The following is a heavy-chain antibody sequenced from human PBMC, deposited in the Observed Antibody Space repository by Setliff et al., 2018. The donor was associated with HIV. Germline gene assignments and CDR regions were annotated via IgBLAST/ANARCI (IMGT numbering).Heavy chain of an antibody. Sequence: SETLSLTCSVSGGSINTSSYYWAWVRQSPGNELEWIGSIYHDGTTHYRSSLRSRAAISIDTSKSQISLKVRSVTAADTAVYFCAGHPVTSGWLSLNWFDPWGQGILVTVSS. CDR2: IYHDGTT. V-gene: IGHV4-39*07. D-gene: IGHD6-19*01. CDR1: GGSINTSSYY. J-gene: IGHJ5*01. CDR3: AGHPVTSGWLSLNWFDP.